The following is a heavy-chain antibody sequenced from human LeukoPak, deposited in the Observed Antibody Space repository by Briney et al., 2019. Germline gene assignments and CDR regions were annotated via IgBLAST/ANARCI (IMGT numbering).Heavy chain of an antibody. D-gene: IGHD3-22*01. CDR1: GFTFRSYW. CDR3: AGADRRDSSGYYWG. V-gene: IGHV3-7*01. Sequence: PGGSLRLSCAASGFTFRSYWMSWVRQAPGKGLEWVANIKQDGSEKYYVDSVKGRFTISRDNAKNSLYLQMNSLRAEDTAVYYCAGADRRDSSGYYWGWGQGTLVTVSS. J-gene: IGHJ4*02. CDR2: IKQDGSEK.